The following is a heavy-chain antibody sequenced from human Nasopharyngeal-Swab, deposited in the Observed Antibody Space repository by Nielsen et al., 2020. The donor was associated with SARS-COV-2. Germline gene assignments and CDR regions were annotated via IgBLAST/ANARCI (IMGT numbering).Heavy chain of an antibody. CDR1: GFTFNNYN. CDR3: ARDGLDYDFWSAYFMDV. J-gene: IGHJ6*02. Sequence: GESLKISCAASGFTFNNYNFNWVRQAPGKGLEWVLSISSSSSYIYYADSVKGRFTISRDNAKNSLYLQMNSLRAEDTAVYYCARDGLDYDFWSAYFMDVWGQGTTVIVSS. D-gene: IGHD3-3*01. V-gene: IGHV3-21*01. CDR2: ISSSSSYI.